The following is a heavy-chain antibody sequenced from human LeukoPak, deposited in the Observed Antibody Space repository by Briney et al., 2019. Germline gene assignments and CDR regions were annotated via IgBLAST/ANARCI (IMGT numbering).Heavy chain of an antibody. Sequence: GGSLRLSCAASGFTFSSYTMNWVRQAPGKGLEWVSAIGGSGVSTYYADSVKGRFTISRDNSKNTLYLQMNSLRAEDTAVYYCARDMDSSSHYFDYWGQGALVTVSS. J-gene: IGHJ4*02. CDR3: ARDMDSSSHYFDY. V-gene: IGHV3-23*01. D-gene: IGHD6-6*01. CDR2: IGGSGVST. CDR1: GFTFSSYT.